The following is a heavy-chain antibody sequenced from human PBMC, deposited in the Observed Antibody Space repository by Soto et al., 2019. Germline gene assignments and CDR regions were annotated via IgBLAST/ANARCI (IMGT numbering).Heavy chain of an antibody. CDR1: GFTFSIYS. D-gene: IGHD3-10*01. CDR3: AAKLLWFGELPHY. J-gene: IGHJ4*02. Sequence: GGSLRLSCAASGFTFSIYSMNWFRQAPGKGLEWVSSISSSSSYIYYADSVKGRFTISRDNAKNPLYLQMNSLRAEDTAVYYCAAKLLWFGELPHYWGQGTLVTVSS. V-gene: IGHV3-21*01. CDR2: ISSSSSYI.